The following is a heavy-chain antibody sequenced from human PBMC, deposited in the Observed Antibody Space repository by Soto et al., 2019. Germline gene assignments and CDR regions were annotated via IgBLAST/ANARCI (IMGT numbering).Heavy chain of an antibody. CDR1: GFTFSDYT. V-gene: IGHV3-21*02. D-gene: IGHD5-12*01. CDR2: ISPSSSYI. Sequence: EVQLVESGGGLVKPGGSLRLSCAASGFTFSDYTMNWVRQAPGKGLEWVSSISPSSSYIYYADSVKGRFTMSRDNAKNSQYLQMDSLRAEDTAVYYCATFRGYSGYAFDYWGQGTLVTVSS. J-gene: IGHJ4*02. CDR3: ATFRGYSGYAFDY.